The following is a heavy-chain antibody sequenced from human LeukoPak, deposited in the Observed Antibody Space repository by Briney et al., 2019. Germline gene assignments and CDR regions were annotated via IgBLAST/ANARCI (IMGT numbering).Heavy chain of an antibody. Sequence: GGSLRLSCAASGFTFSTYGMNWVRQAPGKGLEWVSYISSSTSTIYYADSVEGRFTVSRDNAKNSLYLQMNSLRDEDTAVYYCASRGATYWGQGTLVTVSS. J-gene: IGHJ4*02. CDR1: GFTFSTYG. CDR2: ISSSTSTI. CDR3: ASRGATY. D-gene: IGHD2-21*01. V-gene: IGHV3-48*02.